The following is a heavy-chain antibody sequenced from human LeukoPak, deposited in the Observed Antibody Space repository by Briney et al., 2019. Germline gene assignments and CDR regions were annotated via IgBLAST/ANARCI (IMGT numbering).Heavy chain of an antibody. V-gene: IGHV3-30*18. D-gene: IGHD7-27*01. Sequence: GRPLRLSCAASGFTFSSYGMHWVRQAPGKELEWVAVISYDGSNKYCADSVKGRFTISRDNSKNTLYLQMNSLRAEDTAVYYCAKDKLGMEYYFDYWGQGTLVTVSS. J-gene: IGHJ4*02. CDR3: AKDKLGMEYYFDY. CDR2: ISYDGSNK. CDR1: GFTFSSYG.